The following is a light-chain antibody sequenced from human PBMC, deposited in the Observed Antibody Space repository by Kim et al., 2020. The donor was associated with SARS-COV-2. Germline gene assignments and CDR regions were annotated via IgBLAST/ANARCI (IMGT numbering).Light chain of an antibody. CDR2: YDS. CDR1: SIGSKS. V-gene: IGLV3-21*04. Sequence: ASEKTARITCAGNSIGSKSVHWYQQKPGQAPVLVIYYDSDRPSGIPERFSGSNSGNTATLTISRVEAGDEADYYCQVWDSSSDHRVFGGGTQLTVL. J-gene: IGLJ3*02. CDR3: QVWDSSSDHRV.